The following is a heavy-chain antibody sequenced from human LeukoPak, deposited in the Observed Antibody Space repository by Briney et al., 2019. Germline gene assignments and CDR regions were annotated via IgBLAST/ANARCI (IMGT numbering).Heavy chain of an antibody. D-gene: IGHD2-21*01. V-gene: IGHV3-23*01. CDR2: ISGSGDKT. CDR1: GFTFSIYT. CDR3: AKTAMIKVIATTYPKGLNY. J-gene: IGHJ4*02. Sequence: RTSLRLSCAASGFTFSIYTMRWVRQAPGKGLEWVSGISGSGDKTYYADTVRGRFTISRDNFKETVYLQMTSLRADDTAVYYCAKTAMIKVIATTYPKGLNYWGQGAPVTVSS.